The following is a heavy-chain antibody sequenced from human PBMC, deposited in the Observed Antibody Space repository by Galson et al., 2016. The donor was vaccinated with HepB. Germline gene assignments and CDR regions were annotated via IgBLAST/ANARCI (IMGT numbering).Heavy chain of an antibody. Sequence: SETLSLTCTVSGGSVRSENYYWSWIRQAPGKGLEWIGYMYYRGETYRNPSLKSRVTLSVDTSKNQFPLKLNSTTAADTAVYYCARNDVLQVFHGMDVWGPGTTVTVSS. CDR3: ARNDVLQVFHGMDV. V-gene: IGHV4-30-4*02. CDR1: GGSVRSENYY. D-gene: IGHD4-11*01. J-gene: IGHJ6*02. CDR2: MYYRGET.